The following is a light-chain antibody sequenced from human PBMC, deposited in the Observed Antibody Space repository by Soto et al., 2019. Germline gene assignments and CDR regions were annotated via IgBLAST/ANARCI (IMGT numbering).Light chain of an antibody. J-gene: IGLJ1*01. CDR2: GVS. CDR1: SSDIGGYNY. CDR3: SSYTSSSTLPYV. Sequence: QSALTQPASVSGSPGQSITISCTGTSSDIGGYNYVSWYQQYPGKAPKLMIYGVSNRPSGVSNRFSGSKSGNTASLTISGLQAEDEADYYCSSYTSSSTLPYVFGTGTKLTVL. V-gene: IGLV2-14*01.